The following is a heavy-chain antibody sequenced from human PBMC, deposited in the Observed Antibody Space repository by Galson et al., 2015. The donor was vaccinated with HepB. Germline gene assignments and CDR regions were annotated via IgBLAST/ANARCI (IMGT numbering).Heavy chain of an antibody. CDR1: GFTVSSNY. CDR3: ARDGRPDYGGKPFDY. V-gene: IGHV3-53*01. Sequence: SLRLSCAASGFTVSSNYMNWVRQAPGKGLEWVSVIYSGGSTYYADSVKGRFTISRDISKNTVYLQMNSLRAEDTAVYYCARDGRPDYGGKPFDYWGQGTLVTVSS. D-gene: IGHD4-23*01. CDR2: IYSGGST. J-gene: IGHJ4*02.